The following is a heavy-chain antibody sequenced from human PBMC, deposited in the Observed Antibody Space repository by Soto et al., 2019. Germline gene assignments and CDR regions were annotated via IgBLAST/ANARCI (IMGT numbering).Heavy chain of an antibody. CDR3: VRDFRGAVAGSDFDH. J-gene: IGHJ4*02. CDR2: INVNSYNS. CDR1: GCSFVSYW. Sequence: DVSRRFSCAAAGCSFVSYWMHWVRHVPGEGLAWVSRINVNSYNSYYSDSLNCLFTISRGNAINRLYLQMDSLRADDTGVYYCVRDFRGAVAGSDFDHWGKGTMGTVSS. V-gene: IGHV3-74*01. D-gene: IGHD6-19*01.